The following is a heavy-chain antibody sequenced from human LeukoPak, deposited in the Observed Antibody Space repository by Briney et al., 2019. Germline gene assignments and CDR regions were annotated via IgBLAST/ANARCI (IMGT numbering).Heavy chain of an antibody. CDR1: GFTFGDYA. CDR2: IRSKAYGGTT. D-gene: IGHD6-13*01. J-gene: IGHJ6*04. V-gene: IGHV3-49*04. Sequence: GGSLRLSCTASGFTFGDYAMSWVRQAPGKGLEWVGFIRSKAYGGTTEYAASVKGRFTISRDDSKSIAYLQMNSLKTEDTAVYYCTSAAEPGYSSSPPGMDVWAKGATVTVSS. CDR3: TSAAEPGYSSSPPGMDV.